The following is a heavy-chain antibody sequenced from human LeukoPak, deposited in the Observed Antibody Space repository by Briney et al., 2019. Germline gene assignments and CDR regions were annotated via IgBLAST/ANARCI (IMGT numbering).Heavy chain of an antibody. CDR2: INPNSGGT. Sequence: ASVKVSCKASGYTFTGYYIHWVRQAPGQGLEWMGWINPNSGGTNSAQKFQGRVTMSRDTSISTAFMELTRLTSDDTAVYYCARVDTVIVPAGITWFDPWGQGTLVTVSS. J-gene: IGHJ5*02. D-gene: IGHD2-2*02. CDR1: GYTFTGYY. V-gene: IGHV1-2*02. CDR3: ARVDTVIVPAGITWFDP.